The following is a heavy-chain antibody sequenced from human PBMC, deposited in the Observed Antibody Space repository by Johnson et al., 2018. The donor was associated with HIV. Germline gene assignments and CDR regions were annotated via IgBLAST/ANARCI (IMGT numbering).Heavy chain of an antibody. Sequence: VQLVESGGGLVKSGGSLRLSCAASGFTFNDYGMSWVRQATGKGLEWVSGINWNGGSTGYADSVKGRFTISRDNAKNPLYLQMNSLRAEDTALYYCVRDPEYWSGGSCYAAFDIWGQGTMVTVSS. CDR3: VRDPEYWSGGSCYAAFDI. D-gene: IGHD2-15*01. V-gene: IGHV3-20*04. J-gene: IGHJ3*02. CDR1: GFTFNDYG. CDR2: INWNGGST.